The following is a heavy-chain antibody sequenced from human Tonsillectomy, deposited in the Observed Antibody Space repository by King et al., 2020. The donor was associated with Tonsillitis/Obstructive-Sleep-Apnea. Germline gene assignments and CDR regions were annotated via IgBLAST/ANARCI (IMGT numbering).Heavy chain of an antibody. CDR3: ARDPGPYYDYSFGI. D-gene: IGHD3-3*01. CDR2: SYYSGST. Sequence: VQLQESGPGLVKPSETLSLTCTVSGGSISSYYWSWIRQPPGKGLEWIGYSYYSGSTNYNPSLKGRVTISVYTSKNPFSLKLSSVTAADTAVYYCARDPGPYYDYSFGIWGQGTMVTVSS. CDR1: GGSISSYY. V-gene: IGHV4-59*01. J-gene: IGHJ3*02.